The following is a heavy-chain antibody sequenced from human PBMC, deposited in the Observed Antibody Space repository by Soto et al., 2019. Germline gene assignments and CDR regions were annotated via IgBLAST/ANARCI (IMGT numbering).Heavy chain of an antibody. J-gene: IGHJ2*01. CDR3: ARDGYEGSGIPYTEF. V-gene: IGHV4-59*01. CDR2: IYYLGST. D-gene: IGHD3-10*01. Sequence: PSKHISLTRGVYGGPMNEYFWCWIRQSPGKGLEWIGYIYYLGSTDYNPSLKSRVTISVDTSKRQLSLRLTSVTAADTAVYYGARDGYEGSGIPYTEFWG. CDR1: GGPMNEYF.